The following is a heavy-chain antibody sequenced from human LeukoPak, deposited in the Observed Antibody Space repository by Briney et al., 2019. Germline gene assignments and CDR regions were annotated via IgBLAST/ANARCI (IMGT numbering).Heavy chain of an antibody. CDR3: AKRGVVIRVILVGFHKEAYYFDS. Sequence: PGGSLRLSCAVSGISLSNYGMSWVHQAPGKGLEWVAGISDSGGRTNYADSVKGLFTISRDNSKNTLYLQMNSLRVEDTAVYFCAKRGVVIRVILVGFHKEAYYFDSWGQGAMVTVSS. CDR1: GISLSNYG. V-gene: IGHV3-23*01. CDR2: ISDSGGRT. J-gene: IGHJ4*02. D-gene: IGHD3-22*01.